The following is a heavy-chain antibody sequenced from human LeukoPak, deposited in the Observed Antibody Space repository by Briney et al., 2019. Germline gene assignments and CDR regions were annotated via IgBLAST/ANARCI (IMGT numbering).Heavy chain of an antibody. J-gene: IGHJ2*01. D-gene: IGHD3-16*01. CDR2: IKFDGSLA. V-gene: IGHV3-74*01. Sequence: GGSLRLSCTASGLTFSTYWIHWVRQAPGKGLVWVSQIKFDGSLASYADSVKGRFTISRDNAKNTLYLQMNSLGIEDTAVYYCVTGHYDSRMYFDLWGRGTLVTVSP. CDR1: GLTFSTYW. CDR3: VTGHYDSRMYFDL.